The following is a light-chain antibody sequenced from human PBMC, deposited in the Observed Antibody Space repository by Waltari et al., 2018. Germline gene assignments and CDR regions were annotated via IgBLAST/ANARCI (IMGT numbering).Light chain of an antibody. CDR2: CAS. CDR3: QQYNNWPLT. CDR1: QSISSH. V-gene: IGKV3-15*01. J-gene: IGKJ4*01. Sequence: ETVLTHTPATLSAFPGDRVTTSGGASQSISSHLPWYQQKPGQPPRLVIYCASSRATGVPVRFSGSGSGTDFTLTISSLQSEDFAVYYCQQYNNWPLTFGGGTKVEL.